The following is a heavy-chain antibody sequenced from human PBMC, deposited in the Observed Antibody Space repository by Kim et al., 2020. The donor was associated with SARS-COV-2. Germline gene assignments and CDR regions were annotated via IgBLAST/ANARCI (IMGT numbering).Heavy chain of an antibody. J-gene: IGHJ6*02. CDR3: ARDDIAVAAVDV. Sequence: YYADSVKGRFTISRDNAKNSLYLQMNSLRAEDTAVYYCARDDIAVAAVDVWGQGTTVTVSS. V-gene: IGHV3-21*01. D-gene: IGHD6-19*01.